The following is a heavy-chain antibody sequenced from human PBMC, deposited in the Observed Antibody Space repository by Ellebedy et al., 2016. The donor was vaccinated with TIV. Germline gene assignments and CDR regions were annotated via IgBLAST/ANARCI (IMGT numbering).Heavy chain of an antibody. CDR1: GLTFSSHA. D-gene: IGHD3-16*01. CDR2: ISGSGGNT. V-gene: IGHV3-23*01. CDR3: ARDPVRVGPAFDI. J-gene: IGHJ3*02. Sequence: GESLKISCAASGLTFSSHAMSWVRQAPGKGLEWVSSISGSGGNTYYADSVKGRFTISRDNSKDTLYLQVNSLRAEDTAVYYCARDPVRVGPAFDIWGQGTMVTVSS.